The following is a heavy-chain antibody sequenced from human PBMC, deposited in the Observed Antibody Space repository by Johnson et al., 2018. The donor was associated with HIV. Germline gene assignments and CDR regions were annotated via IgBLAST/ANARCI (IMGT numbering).Heavy chain of an antibody. D-gene: IGHD3-22*01. V-gene: IGHV3-20*04. CDR1: GFTFDDYG. CDR2: LNWNGGST. J-gene: IGHJ3*02. CDR3: ARDRSTPQPYYYDSSGYRGYSAFDI. Sequence: EVQLVESGGSVVRPGGSLRLSCAASGFTFDDYGMSWVRQAPGKGLEWVSGLNWNGGSTGYAASVKVRFTISRDSAKHSRYLQRNSLRAEDTALYYCARDRSTPQPYYYDSSGYRGYSAFDIWGQGTMVTVSS.